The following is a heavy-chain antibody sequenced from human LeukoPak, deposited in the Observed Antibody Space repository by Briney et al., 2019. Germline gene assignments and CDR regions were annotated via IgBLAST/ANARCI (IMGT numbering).Heavy chain of an antibody. D-gene: IGHD3-10*02. V-gene: IGHV3-53*01. CDR2: IYSGAT. CDR1: GFTVSANS. J-gene: IGHJ4*02. Sequence: PGGSLRLSCTVSGFTVSANSMSWVRQAPGKGLEWVSFIYSGATHYSDSVKGRFTISRDNSRNTLYLQMNSLRVDDTAVYYCARDLCWGCFDDWGQGNLVTVSS. CDR3: ARDLCWGCFDD.